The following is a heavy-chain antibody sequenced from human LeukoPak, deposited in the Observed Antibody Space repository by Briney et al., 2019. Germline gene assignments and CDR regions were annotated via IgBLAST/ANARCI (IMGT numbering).Heavy chain of an antibody. Sequence: ASVKVSCKASGYTFTGYYMHWVRQAPGQGLEWMGWINPNSGGTNYAQKFQGRVTMTRDTSISTAYMELSRLRSDDTAVCYCARVTYDYVWGSYRREVYYFDYWGQGTLVTVSS. CDR3: ARVTYDYVWGSYRREVYYFDY. D-gene: IGHD3-16*02. CDR2: INPNSGGT. CDR1: GYTFTGYY. V-gene: IGHV1-2*02. J-gene: IGHJ4*02.